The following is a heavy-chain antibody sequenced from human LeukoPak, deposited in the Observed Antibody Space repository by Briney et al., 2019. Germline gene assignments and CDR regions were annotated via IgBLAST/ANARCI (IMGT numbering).Heavy chain of an antibody. V-gene: IGHV1-2*02. CDR2: INPNSGPA. J-gene: IGHJ4*02. CDR1: GYTFTDYF. CDR3: ARTQYLTAPAGTFANS. Sequence: GASVKVSCKASGYTFTDYFLHWVRRAPGQEFELMGWINPNSGPAHYTQSFQGRVTMTRDTSLSTAYLQLNSLTSDDAAMYYCARTQYLTAPAGTFANSWGQGTLVSVSS. D-gene: IGHD6-13*01.